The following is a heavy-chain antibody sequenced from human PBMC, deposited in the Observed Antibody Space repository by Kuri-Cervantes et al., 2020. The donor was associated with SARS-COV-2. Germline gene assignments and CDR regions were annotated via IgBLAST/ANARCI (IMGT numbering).Heavy chain of an antibody. Sequence: GESLKISCAASGFTFSSYAMSWVRRAPGKGLEWVSAISGSGGSTYYADSVKGRFTISRDNSKNSLYLQMNSLRAEDTAVYYCARELGGGSVWGQGTLVTVSS. CDR3: ARELGGGSV. CDR2: ISGSGGST. CDR1: GFTFSSYA. V-gene: IGHV3-23*01. J-gene: IGHJ4*02. D-gene: IGHD2-15*01.